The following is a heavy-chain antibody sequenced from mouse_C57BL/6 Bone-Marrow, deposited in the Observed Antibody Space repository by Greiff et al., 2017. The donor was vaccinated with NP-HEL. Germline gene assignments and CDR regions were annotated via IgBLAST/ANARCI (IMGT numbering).Heavy chain of an antibody. CDR3: ARKDYDYDGGDYYAMDY. D-gene: IGHD2-4*01. CDR2: IDPSDSYT. Sequence: QVQLKESGAELVMPGASVKLSCKASGYTFTSYWMHWVKQRPGQGLEWIGEIDPSDSYTNYNQKFKGKSTLTVDKSSSTAYMQLSSLTSEDSAVYYCARKDYDYDGGDYYAMDYWGQGTSVTVSS. CDR1: GYTFTSYW. V-gene: IGHV1-69*01. J-gene: IGHJ4*01.